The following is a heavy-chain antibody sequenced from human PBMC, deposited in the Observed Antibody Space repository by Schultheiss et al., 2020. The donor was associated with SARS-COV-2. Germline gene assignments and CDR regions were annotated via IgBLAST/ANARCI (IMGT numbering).Heavy chain of an antibody. CDR3: ARGAGITGTGVNDY. J-gene: IGHJ4*02. D-gene: IGHD1-20*01. CDR1: GYSISSPYF. CDR2: IYYSGST. Sequence: SQTLSLTCTVSGYSISSPYFWGWIRQPPGKGLEWIGYIYYSGSTNYNPSLKSRVTISVDTSKNQFSLKLSSVTAADTAVYYCARGAGITGTGVNDYWGQGTLVTVSS. V-gene: IGHV4-61*05.